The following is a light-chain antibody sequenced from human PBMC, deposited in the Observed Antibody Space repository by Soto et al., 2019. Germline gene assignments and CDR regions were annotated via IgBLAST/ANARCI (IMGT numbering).Light chain of an antibody. CDR1: SSDVGGYNY. Sequence: QSVLTQPASVSGSLGQSITISCTGTSSDVGGYNYVSWYQQHPGKVPKLMIYEVNNRPSGVSSRFSGSKSANTASLTSSGLQADDEADYYCSSFTSSSTQVFGGGTKLTV. J-gene: IGLJ3*02. V-gene: IGLV2-14*01. CDR2: EVN. CDR3: SSFTSSSTQV.